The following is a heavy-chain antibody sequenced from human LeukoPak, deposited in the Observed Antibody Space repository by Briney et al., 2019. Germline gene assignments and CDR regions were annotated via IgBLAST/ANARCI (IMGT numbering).Heavy chain of an antibody. CDR1: GGSFSGYY. V-gene: IGHV4-34*01. Sequence: SETLSLTCAVYGGSFSGYYWSWIRQPPGKGLEWIGEINHSGSTSYNPSLKSRVTISVDTSKNQFSLKLSSVTAADTAVYYCARGGRMVRGVIGNWGQGTLVTVSS. CDR2: INHSGST. J-gene: IGHJ4*02. D-gene: IGHD3-10*01. CDR3: ARGGRMVRGVIGN.